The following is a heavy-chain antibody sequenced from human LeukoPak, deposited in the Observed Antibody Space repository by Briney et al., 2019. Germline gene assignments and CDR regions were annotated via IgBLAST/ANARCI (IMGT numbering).Heavy chain of an antibody. D-gene: IGHD6-13*01. V-gene: IGHV4-59*01. Sequence: SETLSLTCTVSGGSISSYYWSWIRQTPGKGLEWIGYIYYSGSTNYNPSLNSRVTMSVDTSKNQCSLNLNSVTAADTAVYYCARGYSSSWLGKFDYWGQGTLVTVSS. CDR1: GGSISSYY. J-gene: IGHJ4*02. CDR3: ARGYSSSWLGKFDY. CDR2: IYYSGST.